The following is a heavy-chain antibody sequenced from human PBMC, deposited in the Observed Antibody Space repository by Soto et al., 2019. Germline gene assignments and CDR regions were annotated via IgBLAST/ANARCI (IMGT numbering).Heavy chain of an antibody. D-gene: IGHD6-6*01. J-gene: IGHJ5*02. CDR2: IYHSGST. CDR1: GGSISSGGYS. CDR3: ARSSSSFGGWFDP. Sequence: QLQESGSGLVKPSQTLSLTCAVSGGSISSGGYSWSWIRQPPGKGLEWIGYIYHSGSTYYNPSLKSRVTISVDRSKNQFSLKLSSVTAADTAVYYCARSSSSFGGWFDPWGQGTLVTVSS. V-gene: IGHV4-30-2*01.